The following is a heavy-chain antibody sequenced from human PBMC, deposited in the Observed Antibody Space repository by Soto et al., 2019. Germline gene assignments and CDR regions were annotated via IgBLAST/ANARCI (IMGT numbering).Heavy chain of an antibody. CDR2: ISGSGGST. V-gene: IGHV3-23*01. D-gene: IGHD1-26*01. CDR3: AKDLPPYSGSYSYATDV. CDR1: GFTFSSYA. Sequence: GGSLRLSCAASGFTFSSYAMSWVRQTPGKGLEWVSAISGSGGSTYYADSVKGRFTISRDNSKNTLYLQMNSLRAEDTAVYYCAKDLPPYSGSYSYATDVWSQGTTVTVSS. J-gene: IGHJ6*02.